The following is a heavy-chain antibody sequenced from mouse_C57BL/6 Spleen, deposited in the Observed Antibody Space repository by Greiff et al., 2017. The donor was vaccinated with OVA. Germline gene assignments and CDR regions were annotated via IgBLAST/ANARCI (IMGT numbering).Heavy chain of an antibody. CDR1: GFNIKDYY. CDR3: ARYYYVRSSYFDY. CDR2: IDPEDGET. J-gene: IGHJ2*01. Sequence: EVQLQQSGAELVKPGASVKLSCTASGFNIKDYYMHWVKQRTEQGLEWIGRIDPEDGETKYAPKFKGKATITVDTSSNTAYLQLSSLTSEDTAVYYCARYYYVRSSYFDYWGQGTTLTVSS. D-gene: IGHD1-1*01. V-gene: IGHV14-2*01.